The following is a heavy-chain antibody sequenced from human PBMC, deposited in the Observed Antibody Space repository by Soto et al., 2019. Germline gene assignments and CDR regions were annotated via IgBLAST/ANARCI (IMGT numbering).Heavy chain of an antibody. CDR1: GGSFSGYY. CDR2: INHSGST. D-gene: IGHD3-9*01. V-gene: IGHV4-34*01. CDR3: AGLGRTYYDILTGYDVVGAFDI. Sequence: SETLSLTCAVYGGSFSGYYWSWIRQPPGKGLEWIGEINHSGSTNYNPSLKSRVTISVDTSKNQFSLKLSSVTAADTAVYYCAGLGRTYYDILTGYDVVGAFDIWGQGTMVTVS. J-gene: IGHJ3*02.